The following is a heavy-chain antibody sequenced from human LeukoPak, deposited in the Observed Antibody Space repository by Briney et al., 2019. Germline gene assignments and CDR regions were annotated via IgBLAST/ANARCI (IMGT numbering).Heavy chain of an antibody. Sequence: SPIRGSGGSTYYADSVKGRFTISRDNSKNTLYLQMNSLRAEDTAVYYCAKVGYCSGGSCYTPDYWGQGTLVTVSS. J-gene: IGHJ4*02. V-gene: IGHV3-23*01. CDR2: IRGSGGST. CDR3: AKVGYCSGGSCYTPDY. D-gene: IGHD2-15*01.